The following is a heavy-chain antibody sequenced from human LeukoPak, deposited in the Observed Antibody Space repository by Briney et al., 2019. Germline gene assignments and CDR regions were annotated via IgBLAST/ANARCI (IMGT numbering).Heavy chain of an antibody. CDR3: AKVYYYGSGSYYYYYYGMDV. V-gene: IGHV3-23*01. CDR1: GFTFSSYA. CDR2: ISGSGGST. Sequence: PGGSLRLSCAASGFTFSSYAMSWVRQAPGKGLEWVSAISGSGGSTYYADSVKGRFTISRDNSKNTLYLQMNSLRAEDTAVYYCAKVYYYGSGSYYYYYYGMDVWGQGTTVTVSS. D-gene: IGHD3-10*01. J-gene: IGHJ6*02.